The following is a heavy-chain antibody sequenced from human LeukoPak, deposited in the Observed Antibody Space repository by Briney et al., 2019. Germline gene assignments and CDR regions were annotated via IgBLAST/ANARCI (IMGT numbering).Heavy chain of an antibody. CDR1: EFTFGLYA. CDR3: ARDSITMVRGSVWDV. J-gene: IGHJ6*04. D-gene: IGHD3-10*01. CDR2: INDVSGDI. Sequence: GGSLRLSCAASEFTFGLYAMNWVRQAPGKGLEWVSYINDVSGDIHYADSVKGRFTISRDNAKNSLYLQMNSLRAEDTAVYYCARDSITMVRGSVWDVWGKGTTVTVSS. V-gene: IGHV3-21*05.